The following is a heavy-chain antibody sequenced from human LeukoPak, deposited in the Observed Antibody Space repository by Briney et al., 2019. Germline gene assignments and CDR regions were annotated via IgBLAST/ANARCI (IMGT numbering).Heavy chain of an antibody. D-gene: IGHD1-26*01. J-gene: IGHJ6*02. CDR2: INPSGGST. CDR3: ARVGSPRNGMDV. Sequence: EASVKVSCKASGYSFTSYYMHWVRQAPGQGLEWMGIINPSGGSTSYAQKFQGRVTMTRDTSTSTVYMELSSLRSEDTAVYYCARVGSPRNGMDVWGQGTTVTVSS. V-gene: IGHV1-46*01. CDR1: GYSFTSYY.